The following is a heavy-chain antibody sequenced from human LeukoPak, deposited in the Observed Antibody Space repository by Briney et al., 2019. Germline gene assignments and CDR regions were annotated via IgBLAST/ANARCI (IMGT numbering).Heavy chain of an antibody. CDR1: GYTFTSYD. D-gene: IGHD3-10*01. J-gene: IGHJ6*02. V-gene: IGHV1-8*01. CDR3: ARGLYGSGSYWRPVEYLVSHLYYYYGMDV. Sequence: GASVKVSCKASGYTFTSYDINWVRQATGQGLEWMGWMNPNSGNTGYAQKFQGRVTMTRNTSISTAYMELSSLRSEDTAVYYCARGLYGSGSYWRPVEYLVSHLYYYYGMDVWGQGTTVTVSS. CDR2: MNPNSGNT.